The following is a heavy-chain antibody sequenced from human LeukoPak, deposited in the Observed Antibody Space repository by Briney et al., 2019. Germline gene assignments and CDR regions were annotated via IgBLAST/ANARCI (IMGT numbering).Heavy chain of an antibody. CDR2: IWYDGSNK. CDR1: GFTFSSYG. CDR3: DLRQFSGSPYGLDV. J-gene: IGHJ6*02. V-gene: IGHV3-33*07. Sequence: GGSLRLSCAASGFTFSSYGMYWVRQAPGKGLEGVAVIWYDGSNKYYADSVKGRFTISRDNSKNTLYLQMNSLRAEDTAVYYCDLRQFSGSPYGLDVWGQGTTVTVSS. D-gene: IGHD6-13*01.